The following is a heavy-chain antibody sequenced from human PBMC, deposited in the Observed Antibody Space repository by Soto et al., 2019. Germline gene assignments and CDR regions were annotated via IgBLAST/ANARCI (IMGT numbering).Heavy chain of an antibody. D-gene: IGHD2-15*01. Sequence: GGSLRLSCAASGFTFSSYAMSWVRQAPGKGLEWVSAISGSGGSTYYADSVKGRFTISRDNSKNTLYLQMNSLRAEDTAVYYCAKGGVAATPETYYYYGMDVWGQGTTVTVSS. V-gene: IGHV3-23*01. CDR2: ISGSGGST. CDR1: GFTFSSYA. J-gene: IGHJ6*02. CDR3: AKGGVAATPETYYYYGMDV.